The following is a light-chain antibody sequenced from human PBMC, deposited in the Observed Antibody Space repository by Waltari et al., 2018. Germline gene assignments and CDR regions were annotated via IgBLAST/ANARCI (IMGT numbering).Light chain of an antibody. J-gene: IGKJ1*01. CDR2: KVS. Sequence: DGGITQAPLPLPVTLGQAAPISRRLWQSLLHSDGKTYLNWFHQRPGQSPRRLIYKVSTRDSGVPDRFRGSGSGTDFTLKISRVEAEDVGVYYCMQGTHGPWTFGQGTKVEIK. V-gene: IGKV2-30*02. CDR3: MQGTHGPWT. CDR1: QSLLHSDGKTY.